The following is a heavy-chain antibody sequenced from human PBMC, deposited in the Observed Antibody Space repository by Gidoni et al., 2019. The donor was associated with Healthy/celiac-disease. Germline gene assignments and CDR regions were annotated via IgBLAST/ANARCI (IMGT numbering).Heavy chain of an antibody. Sequence: EVQLWESGGGLVQPGGSLRLSCAASGFTFSSYAMSWVRQAPGKGLEWVSALSGSGGSTYYADSVKGRFTISRDNSKNTLYLQMNSLRAEDTAVYYCAKRGRYCSGGSCYSDYWGQGTLVTVSS. D-gene: IGHD2-15*01. J-gene: IGHJ4*02. CDR1: GFTFSSYA. V-gene: IGHV3-23*01. CDR3: AKRGRYCSGGSCYSDY. CDR2: LSGSGGST.